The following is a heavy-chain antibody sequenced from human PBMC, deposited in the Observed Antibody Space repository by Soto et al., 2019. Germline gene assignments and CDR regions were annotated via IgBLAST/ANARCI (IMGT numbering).Heavy chain of an antibody. D-gene: IGHD3-10*01. CDR1: GFTFSSYG. V-gene: IGHV3-33*01. J-gene: IGHJ4*02. CDR2: IWYDGSNR. CDR3: ARDQWCGELPTGPFAY. Sequence: GGSLRLSCAASGFTFSSYGMHWFRQAPGKGLEWVAVIWYDGSNRYYADSVKGRFTISRDNSKNTLYLQMNSLRAEDTAVYYCARDQWCGELPTGPFAYWGQGTLVTVS.